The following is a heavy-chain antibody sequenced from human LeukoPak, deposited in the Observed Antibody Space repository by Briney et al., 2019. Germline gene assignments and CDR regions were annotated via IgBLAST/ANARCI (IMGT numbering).Heavy chain of an antibody. J-gene: IGHJ4*02. D-gene: IGHD3-3*01. CDR1: GYTFTNYY. CDR2: INPSGGRT. CDR3: ARDTAIFGVVIIENPREHYSDY. V-gene: IGHV1-46*01. Sequence: ASVKVSCKASGYTFTNYYMHWVRQAPGQGLEWMGIINPSGGRTNNAQKFQGRVTMTRDTSTSTAYMELRSLRSDDTAVYYCARDTAIFGVVIIENPREHYSDYWGQGTLVTVSS.